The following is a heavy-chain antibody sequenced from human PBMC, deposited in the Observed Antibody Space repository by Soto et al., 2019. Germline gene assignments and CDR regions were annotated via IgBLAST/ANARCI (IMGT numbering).Heavy chain of an antibody. CDR3: ATPNYGDYLFDY. D-gene: IGHD4-17*01. CDR2: FDPEDGET. Sequence: ASVKVSCNASGYTLTELSMHLVRQAPGKGLEWMGGFDPEDGETIYAQKFQGRVTMTEDTSTDTAYMELSSLRSEDTAVYYCATPNYGDYLFDYWGQGTLVTVSS. J-gene: IGHJ4*02. CDR1: GYTLTELS. V-gene: IGHV1-24*01.